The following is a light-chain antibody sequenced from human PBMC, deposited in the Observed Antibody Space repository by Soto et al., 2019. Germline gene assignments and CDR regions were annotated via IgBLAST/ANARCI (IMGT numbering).Light chain of an antibody. V-gene: IGLV1-44*01. Sequence: QSVLTQPPSASGTPGQRVTISCSGSSSNIGSNTVNWYQQLPGTAPKLLIYSNNQRPSGVPDRFSGSKSRTSASLAISGLQSEDEADYYCAAWDDSLNDVVFGGGTQLTVL. CDR2: SNN. J-gene: IGLJ2*01. CDR3: AAWDDSLNDVV. CDR1: SSNIGSNT.